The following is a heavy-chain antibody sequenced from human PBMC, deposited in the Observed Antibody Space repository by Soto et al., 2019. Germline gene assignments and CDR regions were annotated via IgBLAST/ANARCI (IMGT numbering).Heavy chain of an antibody. Sequence: GASVKVSCKASGGTFSSYAISWVRQAPGQGLEWMGGIIPIFGTANYAQKFQGRVTITADESTSTAYMELSSLRSEDTAVYYCARVRQRVAGTAGDYYYGRDVWGQGPTVTVSS. V-gene: IGHV1-69*13. CDR1: GGTFSSYA. CDR3: ARVRQRVAGTAGDYYYGRDV. CDR2: IIPIFGTA. D-gene: IGHD6-19*01. J-gene: IGHJ6*02.